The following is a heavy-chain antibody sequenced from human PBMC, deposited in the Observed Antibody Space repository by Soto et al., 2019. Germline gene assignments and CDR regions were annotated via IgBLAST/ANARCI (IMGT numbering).Heavy chain of an antibody. Sequence: QVQLVESGGGVVQPGRSLRLPCAASGFTFSTHAMHWVRQAPGKGLEWVAVISYEGSTKYYADSVKGRFTISRDNSKNTLYLQMNSLRAEDTAVYYCAKQFTRWSYYFDYWGQGTLVTVSS. CDR3: AKQFTRWSYYFDY. D-gene: IGHD6-13*01. J-gene: IGHJ4*02. CDR2: ISYEGSTK. CDR1: GFTFSTHA. V-gene: IGHV3-30-3*02.